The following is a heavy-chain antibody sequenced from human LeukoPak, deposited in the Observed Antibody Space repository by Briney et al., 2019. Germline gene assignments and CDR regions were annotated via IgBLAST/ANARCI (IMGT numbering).Heavy chain of an antibody. Sequence: GGSLRLSCAASGFTFNSYGMHWVRQAPDKGLEWVAVISYDGSHKSYVDSVKGRFTISRDDSKSTLFLQMNSLRGEDTAVYYCAKGRSYDSSGYEFDFWGQGTLVTVSS. CDR1: GFTFNSYG. V-gene: IGHV3-30*18. J-gene: IGHJ4*02. CDR3: AKGRSYDSSGYEFDF. CDR2: ISYDGSHK. D-gene: IGHD3-22*01.